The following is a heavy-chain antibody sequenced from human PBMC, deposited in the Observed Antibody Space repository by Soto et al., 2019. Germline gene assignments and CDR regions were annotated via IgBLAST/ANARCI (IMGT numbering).Heavy chain of an antibody. V-gene: IGHV3-15*01. Sequence: GGSLRLSCAASGFTFSNAWMSWVRQAPGKGLEWVGRIKSKVDSATTDYAAPVKGRFSISRDGSRNTLYLQMNSLKIEDTAVYYCTTDDPINRNWGQGTLVTV. CDR2: IKSKVDSATT. J-gene: IGHJ4*02. CDR3: TTDDPINRN. CDR1: GFTFSNAW.